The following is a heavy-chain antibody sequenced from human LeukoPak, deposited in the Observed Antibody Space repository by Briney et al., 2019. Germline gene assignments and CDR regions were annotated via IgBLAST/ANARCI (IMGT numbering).Heavy chain of an antibody. J-gene: IGHJ4*02. V-gene: IGHV3-23*01. CDR3: ATSRGDWVYFDY. Sequence: GGSLRLSCAASGFTFSSYAMNWVRQAPGKRLEWVSGISGSGDNTYYADSVKGRFTISRDNSKNTLYLQMNSLRAEDTAVYYCATSRGDWVYFDYWGQGTLVTVSS. D-gene: IGHD3/OR15-3a*01. CDR2: ISGSGDNT. CDR1: GFTFSSYA.